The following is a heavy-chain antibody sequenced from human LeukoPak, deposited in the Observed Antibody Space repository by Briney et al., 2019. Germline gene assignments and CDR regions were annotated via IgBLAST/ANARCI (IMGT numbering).Heavy chain of an antibody. D-gene: IGHD3-3*01. CDR1: GFTFSSYA. Sequence: GGSLRLSCAASGFTFSSYAMSWVRQAPGKGLEWVSAISGSGGSTYYADSVKGRFTISRDNSKNTLYLQMNSLRAEDTAVYHCAKNSRTIFGVVISDTTYGMDVWGQGTTVTVSS. CDR3: AKNSRTIFGVVISDTTYGMDV. V-gene: IGHV3-23*01. CDR2: ISGSGGST. J-gene: IGHJ6*02.